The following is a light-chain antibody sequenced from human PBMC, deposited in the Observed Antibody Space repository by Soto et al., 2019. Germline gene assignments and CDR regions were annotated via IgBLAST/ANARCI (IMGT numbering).Light chain of an antibody. CDR3: QPYNNWPLT. CDR1: QDISSY. Sequence: IQLTQSPSSLSASVGDRVTITCRASQDISSYLGWYQQKPGKAPKLLIYAASTLQRGVPSRFSGSGSGTDFTLTISSLQPEDFATYYCQPYNNWPLTFGGGTKVESK. J-gene: IGKJ4*01. CDR2: AAS. V-gene: IGKV1-9*01.